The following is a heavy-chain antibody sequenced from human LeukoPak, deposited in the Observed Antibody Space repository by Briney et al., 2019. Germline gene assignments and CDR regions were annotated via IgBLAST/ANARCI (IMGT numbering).Heavy chain of an antibody. CDR3: ARGRLRALFDY. D-gene: IGHD5/OR15-5a*01. J-gene: IGHJ4*02. CDR2: INHSGST. V-gene: IGHV4-34*01. CDR1: GGSFSGYY. Sequence: NPSETLSLTCAVYGGSFSGYYWSWIRQPPGKGLEWIGEINHSGSTNYNPSLKSRVTISVDTSKNQFSLKLSSVTAADTAVYYCARGRLRALFDYWGQGTLVTVSS.